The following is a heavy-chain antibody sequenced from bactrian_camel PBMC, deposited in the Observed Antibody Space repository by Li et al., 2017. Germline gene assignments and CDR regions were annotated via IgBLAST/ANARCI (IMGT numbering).Heavy chain of an antibody. CDR2: IDSDGAA. V-gene: IGHV3S53*01. J-gene: IGHJ4*01. CDR1: GSIYGGAC. CDR3: AAGWVNRNVLSKHEYDY. Sequence: HVQLVESGGGSVQAGGSLRLSCGASGSIYGGACVGWLRQAPGKEREGVAAIDSDGAASYADSVKGRFTVSRDRSKNTVYLQMNRLKPEDTGMYYCAAGWVNRNVLSKHEYDYWGQGTQVTV. D-gene: IGHD3*01.